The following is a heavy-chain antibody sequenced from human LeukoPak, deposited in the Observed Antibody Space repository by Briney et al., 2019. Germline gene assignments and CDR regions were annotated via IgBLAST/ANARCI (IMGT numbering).Heavy chain of an antibody. J-gene: IGHJ6*02. Sequence: GGSLRLSCAASGFTFDDYAMRWVRQAPGKGLEWVCLISGDGGSTYYADSVKGRFTISRDNSKNSLYLQMNSLRTEDTALYYCAKDGPTYCGGDCYPTKYYYYYYGMDVWGQGTTVTVSS. CDR1: GFTFDDYA. D-gene: IGHD2-21*02. CDR2: ISGDGGST. V-gene: IGHV3-43*02. CDR3: AKDGPTYCGGDCYPTKYYYYYYGMDV.